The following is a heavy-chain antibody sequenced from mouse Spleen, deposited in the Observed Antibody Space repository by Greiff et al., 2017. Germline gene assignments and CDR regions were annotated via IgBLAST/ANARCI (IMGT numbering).Heavy chain of an antibody. D-gene: IGHD2-1*01. CDR2: ISSGSSTI. CDR3: ARWDGNFYYFDY. J-gene: IGHJ2*01. V-gene: IGHV5-17*01. CDR1: GFTFSDYG. Sequence: EVHLVESGGGLVKPGGSLKLSCAASGFTFSDYGMHWVRQAPEKGLEWVAYISSGSSTIYYADTVKGRFTISRDNAKNTLFLQMTSLRSEDTAMYYCARWDGNFYYFDYWGQGTTLTVSS.